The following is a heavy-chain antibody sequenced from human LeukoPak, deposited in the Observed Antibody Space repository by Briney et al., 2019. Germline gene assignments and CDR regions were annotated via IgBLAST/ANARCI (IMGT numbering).Heavy chain of an antibody. CDR2: IYYSGST. CDR3: ARAGCSGGSCYSGYYYYYGMDV. J-gene: IGHJ6*02. D-gene: IGHD2-15*01. Sequence: PSETLSLTCTVSGGSISSYYWSWIRQPPGKGLEWIGYIYYSGSTNYNPSLKSRVTISVDTSKNQFSLKLSSVTAADTAVYYCARAGCSGGSCYSGYYYYYGMDVWGQGTTVTVSS. V-gene: IGHV4-59*01. CDR1: GGSISSYY.